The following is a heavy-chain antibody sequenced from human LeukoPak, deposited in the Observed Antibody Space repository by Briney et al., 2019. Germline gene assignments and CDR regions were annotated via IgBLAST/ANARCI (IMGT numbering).Heavy chain of an antibody. CDR2: INPSGGST. V-gene: IGHV1-46*01. J-gene: IGHJ5*02. Sequence: ASVKVSCKASGYTFTSYYMHWARQAPGQGLEWMGIINPSGGSTSYAQKFQGRVTMTRDMSTSTVYMELSSLRSEDTAVYYCARGNSDNGDLLNWFDPWGQGTLVTVSS. D-gene: IGHD4-17*01. CDR3: ARGNSDNGDLLNWFDP. CDR1: GYTFTSYY.